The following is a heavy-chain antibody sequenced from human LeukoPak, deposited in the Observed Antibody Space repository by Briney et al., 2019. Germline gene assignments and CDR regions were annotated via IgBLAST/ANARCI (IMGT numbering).Heavy chain of an antibody. Sequence: PSETLSLTCSVSGGSIRSHYWSWIRQPPGKGLEWIGYIYYSGSTNYNPSLKSRVTISVDTSKNQFSLRLSSVTAADTAVYYCARVLVGALRYCSGGACPFDLWGRGTLVTVSS. CDR2: IYYSGST. CDR3: ARVLVGALRYCSGGACPFDL. CDR1: GGSIRSHY. J-gene: IGHJ2*01. D-gene: IGHD2-15*01. V-gene: IGHV4-59*11.